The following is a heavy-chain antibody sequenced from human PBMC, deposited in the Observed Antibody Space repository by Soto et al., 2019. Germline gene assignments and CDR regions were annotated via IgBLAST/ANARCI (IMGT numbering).Heavy chain of an antibody. CDR2: ITSDTKTI. Sequence: EVQLVESGGNLVQPGGSLRLSCAASGFRFSIYSMNWVRQAPGKGLEWSAYITSDTKTIKYADSVKGRFTISRNNGKNYVYLQMNSLRAEDTAVYYCARSVEGHFDYWGQGTVVTVSA. CDR1: GFRFSIYS. J-gene: IGHJ4*02. D-gene: IGHD6-19*01. CDR3: ARSVEGHFDY. V-gene: IGHV3-48*01.